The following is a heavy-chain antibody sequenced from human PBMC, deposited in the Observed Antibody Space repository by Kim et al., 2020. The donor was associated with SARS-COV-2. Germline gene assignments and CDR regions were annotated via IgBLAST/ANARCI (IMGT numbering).Heavy chain of an antibody. CDR3: ASGRYCSSTSCYLWGYAFDT. D-gene: IGHD2-2*01. J-gene: IGHJ3*02. CDR1: GYSFTSYW. CDR2: IYPGDSDT. Sequence: GESLKISCKGSGYSFTSYWIGWVRQMPGKGLEWMGIIYPGDSDTRYSPSFQGQVTISADKSISTAYLQWSSLKASDTAMYYCASGRYCSSTSCYLWGYAFDTWGQGTMVTVSS. V-gene: IGHV5-51*01.